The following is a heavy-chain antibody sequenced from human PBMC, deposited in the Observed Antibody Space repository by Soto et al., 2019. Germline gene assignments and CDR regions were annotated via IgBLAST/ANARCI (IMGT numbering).Heavy chain of an antibody. CDR2: ISWNSGNI. CDR3: AKDMSGGYYYGMDV. J-gene: IGHJ6*02. CDR1: GFTFDDYA. Sequence: QSGGSLRLSCAASGFTFDDYAMHWVRQAPGKGLEWVSGISWNSGNIDYADSVKGRFTISRDNAKNSLYLQMNSLRAEDTALYYCAKDMSGGYYYGMDVWGQGTTVTVSS. V-gene: IGHV3-9*01.